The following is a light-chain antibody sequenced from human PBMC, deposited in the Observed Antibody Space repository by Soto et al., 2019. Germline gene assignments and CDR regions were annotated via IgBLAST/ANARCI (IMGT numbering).Light chain of an antibody. Sequence: QSALTQPASVSGSPGQSITISCTGITTDVDFYNYVSWYQHHPGKAPKLIIYGVSSRPSGVPNRFSGSKSGNTASLTISGLQAEDEADYYCSSYASISTLYVFGTGTKVIVL. CDR3: SSYASISTLYV. CDR2: GVS. CDR1: TTDVDFYNY. V-gene: IGLV2-14*03. J-gene: IGLJ1*01.